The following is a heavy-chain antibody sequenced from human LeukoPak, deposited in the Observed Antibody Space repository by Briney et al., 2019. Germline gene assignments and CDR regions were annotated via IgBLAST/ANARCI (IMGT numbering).Heavy chain of an antibody. D-gene: IGHD6-6*01. V-gene: IGHV1-3*01. CDR1: GYTFTSYA. J-gene: IGHJ4*02. Sequence: ASVKVSCKASGYTFTSYAMHWVRQAPGQRLEWMGRINAGNGNTKYSQKFQGRVTITRDTSASTAYMELSSLRSEDTAVYYCARDRESIAALYDYWGQGTLVTVSS. CDR2: INAGNGNT. CDR3: ARDRESIAALYDY.